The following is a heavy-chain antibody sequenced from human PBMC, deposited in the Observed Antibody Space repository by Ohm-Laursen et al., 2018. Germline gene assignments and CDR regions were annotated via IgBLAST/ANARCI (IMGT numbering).Heavy chain of an antibody. CDR3: ARDSRDIVVVVAATEFDY. CDR2: INPNSGGT. Sequence: VASVTVSCQASGYTFTGYYMHWVRQAPGQGLEWMGWINPNSGGTNYAQKFQGRVTMTRDTYISTAYMELSRLRSDVTAVYYCARDSRDIVVVVAATEFDYWGQGTLVTVSS. J-gene: IGHJ4*02. D-gene: IGHD2-15*01. V-gene: IGHV1-2*02. CDR1: GYTFTGYY.